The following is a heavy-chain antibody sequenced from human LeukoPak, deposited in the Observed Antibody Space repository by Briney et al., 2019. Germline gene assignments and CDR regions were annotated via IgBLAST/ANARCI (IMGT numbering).Heavy chain of an antibody. CDR1: GGSFSGYY. D-gene: IGHD3-9*01. V-gene: IGHV4-34*01. J-gene: IGHJ4*02. CDR2: INHSGST. Sequence: PSETLSLTCAVYGGSFSGYYWSWIRQPPGKGLEWIGEINHSGSTNYNPSLKSRVTISVDTSKNQFSLKLSSVTAADTAVYYCVRRSLRYFDWLLREDYFDYWGQGTLVTVSS. CDR3: VRRSLRYFDWLLREDYFDY.